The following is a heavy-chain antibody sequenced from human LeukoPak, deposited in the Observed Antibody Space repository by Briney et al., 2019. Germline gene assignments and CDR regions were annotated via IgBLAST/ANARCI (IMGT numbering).Heavy chain of an antibody. CDR3: TTAPYDGRDY. Sequence: GGSLRLSCEASRFTFSSAWMSWVRQSPGKGLEWVGRIKSKADGGATDYAAPVKGRFSVSRDDSDNIFNLQMNSLKTEDTGVYYCTTAPYDGRDYWGQGTLVTVSS. CDR1: RFTFSSAW. CDR2: IKSKADGGAT. J-gene: IGHJ4*02. V-gene: IGHV3-15*01. D-gene: IGHD4-23*01.